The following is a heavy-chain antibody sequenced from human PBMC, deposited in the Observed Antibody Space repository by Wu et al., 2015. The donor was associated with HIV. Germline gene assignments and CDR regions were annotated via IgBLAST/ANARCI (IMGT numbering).Heavy chain of an antibody. V-gene: IGHV1-69*13. D-gene: IGHD3-22*01. Sequence: QVQLVQSGAEVKKPGSSVKVSCKASGGTFSSYAISWVRQAPGQGLEWMGRIIPIFGTANYAQKFQGRVTITADESTGTAYMELSSLRSEDTAVYYCARAEGSYYYDSSGYSHDAFDIVGQGTMVTVSS. CDR1: GGTFSSYA. CDR2: IIPIFGTA. CDR3: ARAEGSYYYDSSGYSHDAFDI. J-gene: IGHJ3*02.